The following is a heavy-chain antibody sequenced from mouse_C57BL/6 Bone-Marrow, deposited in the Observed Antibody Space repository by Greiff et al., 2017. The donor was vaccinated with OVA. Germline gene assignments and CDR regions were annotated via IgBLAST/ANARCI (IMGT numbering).Heavy chain of an antibody. J-gene: IGHJ4*01. V-gene: IGHV5-4*01. CDR1: GFTFSSYA. D-gene: IGHD2-2*01. CDR3: ARDQGLSLYAMDD. CDR2: ISDGGSYT. Sequence: EVKLVESGGGLVKPGGSLKLSCAASGFTFSSYAMSWVRQTPEKRLEWVATISDGGSYTYYPDNVKGRFTISRDNAKNNLYLQMSHLKSEDTAMYYCARDQGLSLYAMDDWGQGTSVTVSS.